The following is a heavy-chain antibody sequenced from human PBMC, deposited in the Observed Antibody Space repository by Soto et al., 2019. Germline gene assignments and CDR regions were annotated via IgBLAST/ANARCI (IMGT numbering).Heavy chain of an antibody. Sequence: SVKVPCKASGGTFSSYAISWVRQAPGQGLEWMGGIIPIFGTANYAQKFQGRVTITADKSTSTAYMELSSLRSEDTAVYYCASLFDWLQSYYYYYGMDVWGQGTTVTVSS. CDR1: GGTFSSYA. D-gene: IGHD3-9*01. CDR2: IIPIFGTA. CDR3: ASLFDWLQSYYYYYGMDV. J-gene: IGHJ6*02. V-gene: IGHV1-69*06.